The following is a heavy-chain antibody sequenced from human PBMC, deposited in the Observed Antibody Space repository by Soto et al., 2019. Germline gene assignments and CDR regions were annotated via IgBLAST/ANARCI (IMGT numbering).Heavy chain of an antibody. CDR1: GYTFTSYG. J-gene: IGHJ4*02. Sequence: ASVKVSCKASGYTFTSYGISWVRQAPGQGLEWMGWISAYNGNTNYAQKLQGRVTMTTDTSTSTAYMELRSLRSDDTAVYYCAIGHRYYSDSSRNFDSWGQGPLVTV. CDR3: AIGHRYYSDSSRNFDS. V-gene: IGHV1-18*01. D-gene: IGHD3-22*01. CDR2: ISAYNGNT.